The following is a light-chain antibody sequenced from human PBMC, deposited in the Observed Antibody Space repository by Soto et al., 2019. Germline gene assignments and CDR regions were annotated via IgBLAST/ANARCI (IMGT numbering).Light chain of an antibody. CDR3: QQYGNSRGT. J-gene: IGKJ1*01. CDR2: GAS. Sequence: EIVMTQSPATLSVSPGERATLSCSASQSVSSSYLAWYQQKPGQAPRLLIYGASSRATGIPDRFSGSGSGTDFTLTISRLEPEDFAVYYCQQYGNSRGTFGQGTKVDIK. V-gene: IGKV3-20*01. CDR1: QSVSSSY.